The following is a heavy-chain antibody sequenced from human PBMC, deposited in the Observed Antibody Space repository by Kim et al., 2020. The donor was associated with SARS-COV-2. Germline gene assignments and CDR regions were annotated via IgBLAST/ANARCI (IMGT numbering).Heavy chain of an antibody. J-gene: IGHJ6*02. CDR3: ARVVMGYSYGFYKRPYGMDV. Sequence: SETLSLTCAVSGGSISSSNWWSWVRQPPGKGLEWIGEIYHSGSTNYNPSLKSRVTISVDKSKNQFSLKLSSVTAADTAVYYCARVVMGYSYGFYKRPYGMDVWGQGTTVTVSS. V-gene: IGHV4-4*02. CDR1: GGSISSSNW. D-gene: IGHD5-18*01. CDR2: IYHSGST.